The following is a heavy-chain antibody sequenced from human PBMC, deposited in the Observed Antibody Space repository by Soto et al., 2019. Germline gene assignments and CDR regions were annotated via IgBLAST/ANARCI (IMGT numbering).Heavy chain of an antibody. CDR3: AQGLGGIAGTAN. D-gene: IGHD1-20*01. Sequence: EVQMLESGGGLVQPGGSLRLSCAASGFTFSSYAMSWVRQAPGKGLEWVSAISGSGGSTYYADSVKGRFAISRDNTNNTLYVEMNRLRAEETAVYYWAQGLGGIAGTANWGQGTMVTVSS. CDR2: ISGSGGST. V-gene: IGHV3-23*01. J-gene: IGHJ3*01. CDR1: GFTFSSYA.